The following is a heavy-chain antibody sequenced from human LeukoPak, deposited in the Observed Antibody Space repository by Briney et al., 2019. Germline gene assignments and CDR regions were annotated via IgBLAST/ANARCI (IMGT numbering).Heavy chain of an antibody. D-gene: IGHD3-16*02. CDR3: TTDDYVRGSYRSY. CDR1: GFTFSNAW. Sequence: GGSLRLSCAASGFTFSNAWMSWVRQAPGKGLEWVGRIKSKTDGGTTDYAAPVKGRFTISRDDSKNTLYLQMNSLKTEDTAVCYCTTDDYVRGSYRSYWGQGTLVTVSS. CDR2: IKSKTDGGTT. J-gene: IGHJ4*02. V-gene: IGHV3-15*01.